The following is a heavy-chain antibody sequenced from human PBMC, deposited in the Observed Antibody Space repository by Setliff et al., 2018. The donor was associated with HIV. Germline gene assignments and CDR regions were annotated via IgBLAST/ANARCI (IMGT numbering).Heavy chain of an antibody. J-gene: IGHJ5*02. CDR2: ISGSGDST. CDR1: GFTFSRHA. CDR3: AKAQWLLSHWGFDP. D-gene: IGHD3-3*01. V-gene: IGHV3-23*01. Sequence: PGGSLRLSCTASGFTFSRHAITWVRQAPGKGLEWVSAISGSGDSTFYADSVQGRFTISRDNSKNTLYLQMNSLRAEDTAVYYCAKAQWLLSHWGFDPWGQGTLVTVSS.